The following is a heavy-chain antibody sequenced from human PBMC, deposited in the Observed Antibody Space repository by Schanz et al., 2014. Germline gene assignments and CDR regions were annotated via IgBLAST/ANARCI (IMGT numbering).Heavy chain of an antibody. CDR1: GFTFSTTG. CDR2: IRYDGINK. V-gene: IGHV3-30*02. Sequence: QVRLVESGGGVVQPGGSLRLSCAASGFTFSTTGMHWVRQAPGKGLVWVTYIRYDGINKYYADSVKGRFTVSRDNSKNTVYLQMNSLRAEDTAVYYCAKEESPPSLVDYWGQGTLVTVSS. CDR3: AKEESPPSLVDY. J-gene: IGHJ4*02.